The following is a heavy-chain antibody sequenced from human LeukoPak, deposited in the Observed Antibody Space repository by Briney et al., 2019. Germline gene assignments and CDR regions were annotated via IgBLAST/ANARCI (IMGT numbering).Heavy chain of an antibody. CDR1: GGSISSGGYY. Sequence: SETLSLTCTVSGGSISSGGYYWSWIRQPPGKGLEWIGYIYHSGSTYYNPSLKSRVTISVDTSKNQFSLKLSSVTAAGTAVYYCARNIGGSGWSRGYFQHWGQGTLVTVSS. D-gene: IGHD6-19*01. CDR3: ARNIGGSGWSRGYFQH. J-gene: IGHJ1*01. V-gene: IGHV4-30-2*01. CDR2: IYHSGST.